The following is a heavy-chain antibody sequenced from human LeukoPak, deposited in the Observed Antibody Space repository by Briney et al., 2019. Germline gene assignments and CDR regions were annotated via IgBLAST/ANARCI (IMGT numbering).Heavy chain of an antibody. J-gene: IGHJ6*02. CDR3: ARDGNYYDSSGYYGTLYGMDV. CDR2: IYYSGST. Sequence: SETLSLTCTASGGSISSGGYYWSWIRQHPGKGLEWIGYIYYSGSTYYNPSLKSRVTISVDTSKNQFSLKLSSVTAADTAVYYCARDGNYYDSSGYYGTLYGMDVWGQGTTVTVSS. CDR1: GGSISSGGYY. D-gene: IGHD3-22*01. V-gene: IGHV4-31*03.